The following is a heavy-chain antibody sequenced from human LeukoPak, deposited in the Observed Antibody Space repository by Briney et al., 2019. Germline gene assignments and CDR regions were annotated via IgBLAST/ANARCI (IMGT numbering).Heavy chain of an antibody. CDR2: IYYSGST. Sequence: SETLSLTCTVSGGSISSSSYYWGWIRQPPGEGLEWIGSIYYSGSTYYNPSLKSRVTISVDTSKNQFSLKLSSVTAADTAVYYCARHNSFGSSWYYFDYWGQGTLVTVSS. CDR3: ARHNSFGSSWYYFDY. V-gene: IGHV4-39*01. D-gene: IGHD6-13*01. J-gene: IGHJ4*02. CDR1: GGSISSSSYY.